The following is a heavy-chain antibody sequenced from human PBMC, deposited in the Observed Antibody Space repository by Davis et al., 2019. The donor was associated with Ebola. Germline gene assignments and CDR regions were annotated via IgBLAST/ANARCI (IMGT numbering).Heavy chain of an antibody. J-gene: IGHJ4*02. Sequence: SETLSLTCAVYGGSFTGYYWRWTRQPPGKGLEWIGEINHSGSNNYNPSLKSRVTISVDTSKNQFSLKLSSVTAADTAVYYCAIGTGSGSYYTVWGQGSLVTVSS. CDR2: INHSGSN. CDR3: AIGTGSGSYYTV. D-gene: IGHD3-10*01. V-gene: IGHV4-34*01. CDR1: GGSFTGYY.